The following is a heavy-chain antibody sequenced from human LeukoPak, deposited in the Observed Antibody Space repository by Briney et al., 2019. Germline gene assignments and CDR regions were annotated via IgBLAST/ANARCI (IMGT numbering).Heavy chain of an antibody. CDR1: GGTFSSYA. CDR3: ARRYAGGWTDY. J-gene: IGHJ4*02. V-gene: IGHV1-69*04. D-gene: IGHD6-19*01. CDR2: IIPILGIA. Sequence: SVKVSCKASGGTFSSYAISWVRQAPGQGLEWMGRIIPILGIANYAQRFQGRVTLTRNTSISTAYMELSSLGSEDTAVYYCARRYAGGWTDYWGQGTLVTVSS.